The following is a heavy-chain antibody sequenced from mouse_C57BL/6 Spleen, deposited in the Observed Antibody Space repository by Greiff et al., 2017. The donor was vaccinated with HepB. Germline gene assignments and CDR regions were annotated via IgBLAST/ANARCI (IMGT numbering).Heavy chain of an antibody. J-gene: IGHJ3*01. CDR1: GYTFTEYT. Sequence: VKLLESGAELVKPGASVKLSCKASGYTFTEYTIHWVKQRSGQGLEWIGWFYPGSGSIKYNEKFKDKATLTADKSSSTVYMELSRLTSEDSAVYFCARHEDGGSLFAYWGQGTLVTVSA. CDR2: FYPGSGSI. CDR3: ARHEDGGSLFAY. V-gene: IGHV1-62-2*01. D-gene: IGHD1-1*02.